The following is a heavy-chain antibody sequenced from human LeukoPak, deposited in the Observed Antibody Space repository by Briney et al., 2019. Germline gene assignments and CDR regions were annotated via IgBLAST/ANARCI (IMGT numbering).Heavy chain of an antibody. J-gene: IGHJ4*02. V-gene: IGHV1-24*01. Sequence: ASVKVSCKVSGYTLTELSMHWVRQAPGKGLEWMGGFDPEDGETIYAQKFQGRVTMTEDTSTDTAYMEPSSLRSEDTAVYYCATVVRERWLQLGYFDYWGQGTLVTVSS. CDR2: FDPEDGET. CDR3: ATVVRERWLQLGYFDY. CDR1: GYTLTELS. D-gene: IGHD5-24*01.